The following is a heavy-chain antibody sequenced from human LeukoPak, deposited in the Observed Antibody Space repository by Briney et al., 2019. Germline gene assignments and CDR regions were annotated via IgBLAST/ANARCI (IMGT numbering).Heavy chain of an antibody. CDR1: GGSFSGYY. Sequence: PSETLSLTCAVYGGSFSGYYWSWIRQPPGKGLEWIGEINHSGSTNYNPSLKSRVTISVDTSKNQFSLKLSSVTAADTVVYYCARGRPVPAAMDYYYYYMDVWGKGTTVTVSS. CDR2: INHSGST. J-gene: IGHJ6*03. V-gene: IGHV4-34*01. CDR3: ARGRPVPAAMDYYYYYMDV. D-gene: IGHD2-2*01.